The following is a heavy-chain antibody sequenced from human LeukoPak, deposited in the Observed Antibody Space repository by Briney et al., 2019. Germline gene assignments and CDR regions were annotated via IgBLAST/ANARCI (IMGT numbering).Heavy chain of an antibody. CDR3: ANHPSDYYYDLFVC. CDR1: GFTFSSYG. Sequence: GGTLRLSCAASGFTFSSYGMSWVRQAPGKGLEWVSSISGSGSTTYYADSVKGRLTISRDNSKNSLYLQMNSLRAEDTAVYYCANHPSDYYYDLFVCWGQGTLVTVSS. J-gene: IGHJ4*02. CDR2: ISGSGSTT. V-gene: IGHV3-23*01. D-gene: IGHD3-22*01.